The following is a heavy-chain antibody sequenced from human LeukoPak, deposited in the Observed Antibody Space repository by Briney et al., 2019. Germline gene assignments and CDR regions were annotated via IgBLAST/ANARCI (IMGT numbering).Heavy chain of an antibody. CDR3: AKDPTDTAMAPWWY. V-gene: IGHV3-23*01. Sequence: GGSLRLSCAASGFTFSSYAMSWVRQAPGKGLEWVSAISGSGGSTYYADSVKGRFTISRDNSKNTLYLQMNSLRAEDTAVHYCAKDPTDTAMAPWWYWGQGTLVTVSS. CDR2: ISGSGGST. D-gene: IGHD5-18*01. CDR1: GFTFSSYA. J-gene: IGHJ4*02.